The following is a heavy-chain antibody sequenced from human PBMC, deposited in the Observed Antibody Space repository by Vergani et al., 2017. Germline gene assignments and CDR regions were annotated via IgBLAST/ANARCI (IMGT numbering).Heavy chain of an antibody. Sequence: QVQLHESGPGLVKPSQTLSLTCTVSGGSITSGCFYWSWIRQPAGKGLEWIGRIHSSGTTNYNPSLKRRVTLSVDTSKNQLSLRMTSVTAADTAVYYCARDSWTSELRGVYWFDTWGQGTLVSVSS. CDR2: IHSSGTT. CDR1: GGSITSGCFY. D-gene: IGHD3-10*01. V-gene: IGHV4-61*02. J-gene: IGHJ5*02. CDR3: ARDSWTSELRGVYWFDT.